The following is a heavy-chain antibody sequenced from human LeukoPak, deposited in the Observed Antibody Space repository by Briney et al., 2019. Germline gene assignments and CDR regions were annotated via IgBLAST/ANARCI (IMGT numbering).Heavy chain of an antibody. D-gene: IGHD2-15*01. CDR2: INHSGST. J-gene: IGHJ5*02. Sequence: SETLSLTCAVYGGSFSDYSWSCLRHPPGTGLEWIGEINHSGSTNYNPSLKSRVIMSVDTSKNQFSVKLRSVTAADTAVYYCARHGVATWFDPWGQGTLVTVSS. CDR1: GGSFSDYS. V-gene: IGHV4-34*01. CDR3: ARHGVATWFDP.